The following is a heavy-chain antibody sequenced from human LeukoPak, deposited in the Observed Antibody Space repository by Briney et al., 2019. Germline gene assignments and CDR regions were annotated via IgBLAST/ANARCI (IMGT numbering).Heavy chain of an antibody. CDR1: GFSFSNYN. Sequence: TGGSLRLSCTASGFSFSNYNMNWVRQAPGKGLEWISYISFSSSAKQYADSVKGRFTVSRDNAKNSLYLQMNSLRAEDTAVYYCARDAEHSSSSLGYWGQGTLVTVSS. D-gene: IGHD6-6*01. CDR3: ARDAEHSSSSLGY. V-gene: IGHV3-48*01. J-gene: IGHJ4*02. CDR2: ISFSSSAK.